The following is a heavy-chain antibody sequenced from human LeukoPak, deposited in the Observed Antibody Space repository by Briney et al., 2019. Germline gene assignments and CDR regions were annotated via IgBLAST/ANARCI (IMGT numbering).Heavy chain of an antibody. CDR1: GFSVTAYG. Sequence: PGGSLRLSCAASGFSVTAYGIHWASQAPGKGLEWVATIQWDGSNKYYVDSVKGRFTVSRDNSKNTVYLQMNSLRSEDTAVYYCARREAVGAMSDFDDWGQGTLVTVSS. CDR3: ARREAVGAMSDFDD. V-gene: IGHV3-30*02. D-gene: IGHD1-26*01. J-gene: IGHJ4*02. CDR2: IQWDGSNK.